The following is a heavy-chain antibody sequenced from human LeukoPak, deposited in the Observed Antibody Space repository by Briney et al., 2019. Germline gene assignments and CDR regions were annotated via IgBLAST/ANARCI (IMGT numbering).Heavy chain of an antibody. CDR1: GGSFSGYY. CDR2: INHSGST. V-gene: IGHV4-34*01. J-gene: IGHJ6*02. Sequence: PSETLSLTCAVYGGSFSGYYWSWIRQPPGKGLEWIGEINHSGSTNYNPSLKSRVTISVDTSKNQFSLKLSSVTAADTAVYYCARAGSITMVRGVITRLSDYYGMDVWGQGTTVTVSS. CDR3: ARAGSITMVRGVITRLSDYYGMDV. D-gene: IGHD3-10*01.